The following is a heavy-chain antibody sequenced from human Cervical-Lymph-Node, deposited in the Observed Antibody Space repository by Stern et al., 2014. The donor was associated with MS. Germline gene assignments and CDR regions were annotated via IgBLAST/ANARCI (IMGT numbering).Heavy chain of an antibody. CDR2: ISPKTGSA. CDR3: ARDRGSYSDY. Sequence: QVQLVQSGAEVERPGASVKVSCKASGYTFTAYFLHWVRQAPGQGLEWMGWISPKTGSATYAQKFKDRVTMTRDTSINTGYMEVSSPRSDDTAVYYCARDRGSYSDYWGQGTLVAVSS. J-gene: IGHJ4*02. CDR1: GYTFTAYF. V-gene: IGHV1-2*02. D-gene: IGHD1-26*01.